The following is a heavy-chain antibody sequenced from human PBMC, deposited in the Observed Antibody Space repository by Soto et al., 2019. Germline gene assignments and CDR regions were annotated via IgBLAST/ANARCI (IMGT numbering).Heavy chain of an antibody. V-gene: IGHV1-69*01. CDR3: ARDGGRHSGGIDY. CDR2: IIPIFGTA. CDR1: GGTFSSYS. J-gene: IGHJ4*02. D-gene: IGHD1-26*01. Sequence: QVQLVQSGAEVKKPGSSVKVSCKASGGTFSSYSINWVRQAPGQGLEWMGEIIPIFGTANYAQKFQGRVTXXADESTSTAYMELSSLRSEDTAVYYCARDGGRHSGGIDYWGQGTLVTVSS.